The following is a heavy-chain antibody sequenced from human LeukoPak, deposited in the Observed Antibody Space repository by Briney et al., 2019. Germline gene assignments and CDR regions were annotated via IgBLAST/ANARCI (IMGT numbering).Heavy chain of an antibody. V-gene: IGHV1-18*01. D-gene: IGHD3-10*01. CDR3: ARARLWFGELLRYYYMDV. Sequence: ASVKVSCKASGYTFTGYDINWVRQATGQGLEWMGWISAYNGNTNYAQKLQGRVTMTTDTSTSTAYMELRSLRSDDTAVYYCARARLWFGELLRYYYMDVWGKGTTVTVSS. CDR1: GYTFTGYD. J-gene: IGHJ6*03. CDR2: ISAYNGNT.